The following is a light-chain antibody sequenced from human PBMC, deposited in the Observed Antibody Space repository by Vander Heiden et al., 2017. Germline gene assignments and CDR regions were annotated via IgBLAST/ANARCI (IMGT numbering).Light chain of an antibody. CDR3: QHYSRYSM. Sequence: DFQMTQSPSTLSAAVGDRVTITCRASQGISTWSAWYQQKPGKAPKLLIYKTSMLESGVPSRFSGSTSGTEFTLTISSLQPEDFATYYCQHYSRYSMFGGGTKVEIE. CDR2: KTS. J-gene: IGKJ4*02. V-gene: IGKV1-5*03. CDR1: QGISTW.